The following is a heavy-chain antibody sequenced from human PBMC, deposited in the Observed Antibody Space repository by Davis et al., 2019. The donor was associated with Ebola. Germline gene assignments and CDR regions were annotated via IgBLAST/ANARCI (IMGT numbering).Heavy chain of an antibody. CDR1: GFTFSGSA. V-gene: IGHV3-73*01. CDR3: TPTVRGSYDYYYYGMDV. Sequence: GESLKISCAASGFTFSGSAMHWVRQASGKGLEWVGRIRSKANSYATAYAASVKGRFTISRDDSKNTAYLQMNSLKTEDTAVYYCTPTVRGSYDYYYYGMDVWGQGTTVTVSS. CDR2: IRSKANSYAT. D-gene: IGHD1-26*01. J-gene: IGHJ6*02.